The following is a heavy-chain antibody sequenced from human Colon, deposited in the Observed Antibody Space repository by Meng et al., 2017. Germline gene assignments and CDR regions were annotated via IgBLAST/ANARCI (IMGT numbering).Heavy chain of an antibody. D-gene: IGHD6-13*01. CDR3: ARAGINTWYFDNWLDP. J-gene: IGHJ5*02. Sequence: QVQVVQSGAEVKKPGASVKVSCKTSGYTFIDYYIHWVRLAPGQGLEWMGWINPKSGGTNIPQKFQGKVTMTRDASINTFYMELNRLTNDDTAVYYCARAGINTWYFDNWLDPWGQGTLVTVSS. V-gene: IGHV1-2*02. CDR1: GYTFIDYY. CDR2: INPKSGGT.